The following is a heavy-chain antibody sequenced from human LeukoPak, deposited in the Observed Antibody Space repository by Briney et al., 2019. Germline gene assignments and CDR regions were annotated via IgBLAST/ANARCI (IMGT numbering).Heavy chain of an antibody. D-gene: IGHD3-22*01. Sequence: GGSLRLSCAASGFTFTSYWMSWVRQAPGKGLEWVANIKDDGGETYYVDSVKGRFTISRDNTKNLLYLQMNSLRAEDTAVYYCGRDPYYDSLDYWGQGTLVTVPS. CDR2: IKDDGGET. V-gene: IGHV3-7*01. CDR3: GRDPYYDSLDY. CDR1: GFTFTSYW. J-gene: IGHJ4*02.